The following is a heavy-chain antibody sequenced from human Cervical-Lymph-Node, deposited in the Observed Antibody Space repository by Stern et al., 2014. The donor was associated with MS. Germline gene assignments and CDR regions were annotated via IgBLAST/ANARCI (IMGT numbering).Heavy chain of an antibody. CDR2: ISGSGFGT. V-gene: IGHV3-23*04. D-gene: IGHD6-6*01. Sequence: EVHLVESGGGLAQPGGSLRLSCVASGFTFSNFAMTWVRHAPGKGLEWVSTISGSGFGTYYADSVKGRFTISRDSSKNTLYLQMNSLRAEDTAVYYCAKDRLFRSSDYWGQGTLVTVSS. J-gene: IGHJ4*02. CDR1: GFTFSNFA. CDR3: AKDRLFRSSDY.